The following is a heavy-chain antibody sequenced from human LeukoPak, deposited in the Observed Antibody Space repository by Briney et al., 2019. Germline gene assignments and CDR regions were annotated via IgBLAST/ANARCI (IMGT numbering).Heavy chain of an antibody. CDR3: ARLRTTFGVTFYGMDV. V-gene: IGHV4-59*08. CDR1: GGSISSYY. D-gene: IGHD3-3*01. CDR2: IYYSGST. Sequence: SETLSLTCTVSGGSISSYYWSWIRQPPGKGLEWIGYIYYSGSTNYNPSLKSRVTISVDTSKNQFSLKLSSVTAADTAVYYCARLRTTFGVTFYGMDVWGQGTTVTVSS. J-gene: IGHJ6*02.